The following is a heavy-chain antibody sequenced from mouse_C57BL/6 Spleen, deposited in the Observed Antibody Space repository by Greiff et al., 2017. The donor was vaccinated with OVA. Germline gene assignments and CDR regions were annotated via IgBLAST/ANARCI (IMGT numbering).Heavy chain of an antibody. D-gene: IGHD2-1*01. V-gene: IGHV1-26*01. CDR1: GYTFTDYY. CDR2: INPNNGGT. Sequence: EVQLQQSGPELVKPGASVKISCKASGYTFTDYYMNWVKQSHGKSLEWIGDINPNNGGTSYNQKFKGKATLTVDKSSSTAYMELRSLTSEDSAVYYCARWGNYLYYYAMDYWGQGTSVTVSS. J-gene: IGHJ4*01. CDR3: ARWGNYLYYYAMDY.